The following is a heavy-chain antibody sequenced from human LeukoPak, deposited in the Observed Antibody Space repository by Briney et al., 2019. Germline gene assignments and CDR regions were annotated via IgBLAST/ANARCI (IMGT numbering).Heavy chain of an antibody. CDR2: ISGSGGST. CDR1: GFTFSSYA. D-gene: IGHD6-13*01. V-gene: IGHV3-23*01. CDR3: AKSDSSSWFFDY. Sequence: GGSLRLSCAACGFTFSSYAMSWVRQAPGKGLEWVSAISGSGGSTYYADSVKGRFTISRDNSKNTLYLQMNSLRAEDTAVYYCAKSDSSSWFFDYWGQGTLVTVSS. J-gene: IGHJ4*02.